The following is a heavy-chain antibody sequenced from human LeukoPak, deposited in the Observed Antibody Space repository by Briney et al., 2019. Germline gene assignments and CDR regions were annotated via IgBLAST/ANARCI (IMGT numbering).Heavy chain of an antibody. Sequence: ASVKVSCKASGYTFTSYGISWVRQAPGQGLEWMGWISAYNGNTNYAQKFQGRVTITADKSTSTAYMELSSLRSEDTAVYYCARDLGSSRRFDPWGQGTLVTVSS. CDR1: GYTFTSYG. CDR2: ISAYNGNT. J-gene: IGHJ5*02. CDR3: ARDLGSSRRFDP. V-gene: IGHV1-18*01. D-gene: IGHD2-15*01.